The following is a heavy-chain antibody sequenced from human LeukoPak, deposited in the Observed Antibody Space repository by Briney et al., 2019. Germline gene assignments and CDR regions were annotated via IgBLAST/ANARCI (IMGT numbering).Heavy chain of an antibody. D-gene: IGHD3-22*01. J-gene: IGHJ4*02. CDR1: GGSFSGYY. Sequence: SETLSLTCGVYGGSFSGYYWSWIRQPPGKGLEWIGEINHSGSTNYNPSLKSLVTISVDTSKNQFSLKLSSVTAADTAVYYCASGKYYYDSSGYYYYDYWGQGTLVTVSS. V-gene: IGHV4-34*01. CDR2: INHSGST. CDR3: ASGKYYYDSSGYYYYDY.